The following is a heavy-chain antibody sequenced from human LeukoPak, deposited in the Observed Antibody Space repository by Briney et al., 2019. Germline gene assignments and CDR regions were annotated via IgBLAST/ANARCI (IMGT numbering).Heavy chain of an antibody. V-gene: IGHV4-39*01. CDR2: IYYSGST. CDR1: GGSISSSSYY. Sequence: SETLSLTCTVSGGSISSSSYYWGWIRQPPGKGLEWIGSIYYSGSTYYNPSLKSRVTISVDTSKNQFSLKLSSVTAADTAVYYCARSITMVRGVIAEVCDYWGQGTLVTVSS. CDR3: ARSITMVRGVIAEVCDY. D-gene: IGHD3-10*01. J-gene: IGHJ4*02.